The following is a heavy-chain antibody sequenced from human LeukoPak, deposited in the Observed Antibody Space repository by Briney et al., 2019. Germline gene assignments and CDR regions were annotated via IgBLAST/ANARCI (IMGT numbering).Heavy chain of an antibody. Sequence: SVKVSCKASGGTFSSYAISWVRQAPGQGLEWMGGIIPIFGTANYAQKFQGRVTITTDESTSTAYMELSSLRSEDTAVYYCAREATLIPPPPSDGFDLWGQGTMVTVSS. J-gene: IGHJ3*01. CDR3: AREATLIPPPPSDGFDL. V-gene: IGHV1-69*05. D-gene: IGHD2-21*01. CDR1: GGTFSSYA. CDR2: IIPIFGTA.